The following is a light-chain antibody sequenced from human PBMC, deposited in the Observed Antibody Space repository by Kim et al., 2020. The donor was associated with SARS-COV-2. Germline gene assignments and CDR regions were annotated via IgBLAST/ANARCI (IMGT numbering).Light chain of an antibody. CDR3: SSYTTTSTLV. CDR1: NSDVGAFDY. Sequence: QSALTQTACVSGSPGQSITISCPGTNSDVGAFDYVSWYQHHPGKAPKLMIYDVSKWPSGVSNRFSGSKSGNTASLTISGLQAEDEADYYCSSYTTTSTLVVGGGTQLTVL. J-gene: IGLJ2*01. V-gene: IGLV2-14*03. CDR2: DVS.